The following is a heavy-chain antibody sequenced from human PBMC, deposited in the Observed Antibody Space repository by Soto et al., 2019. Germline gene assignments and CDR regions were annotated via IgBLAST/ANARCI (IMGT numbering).Heavy chain of an antibody. J-gene: IGHJ4*02. CDR1: GGSISTYW. V-gene: IGHV4-59*01. D-gene: IGHD2-15*01. Sequence: SETLSLTCTVSGGSISTYWWSWIRQPPRKGLEWIGYIYYSGGTNYNPSLKSRVTISVDTSKNQFSLKLTSVTAADTAVYYCARSRGSTRSFDYWGQGTLVTVSS. CDR2: IYYSGGT. CDR3: ARSRGSTRSFDY.